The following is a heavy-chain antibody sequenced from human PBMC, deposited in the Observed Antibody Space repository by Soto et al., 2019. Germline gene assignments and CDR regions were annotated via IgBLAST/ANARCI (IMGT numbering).Heavy chain of an antibody. J-gene: IGHJ4*02. Sequence: QVQLVQSGAEVKRPGSSVKVSCESSGDTFNSYLISWVRQAPGQGREWMGGIIPIIRVTHYAQRFQGRVTISALSSPGIAYMELTTLRFEDAALYYCVRETMGDKGADHWCKGTLVTVSS. CDR3: VRETMGDKGADH. CDR1: GDTFNSYL. D-gene: IGHD2-8*01. CDR2: IIPIIRVT. V-gene: IGHV1-69*17.